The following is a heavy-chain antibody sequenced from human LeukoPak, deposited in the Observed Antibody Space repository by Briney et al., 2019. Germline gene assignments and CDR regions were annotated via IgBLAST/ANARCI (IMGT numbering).Heavy chain of an antibody. CDR1: GFTFSSYA. CDR3: ARAYTGISAFDY. CDR2: ISYDGSNK. D-gene: IGHD6-13*01. V-gene: IGHV3-30-3*01. J-gene: IGHJ4*02. Sequence: GRSLRLSCAASGFTFSSYAMHWVRQAPGKGLEWVAVISYDGSNKYYADSVKGRFTISRDNSKNTLYLQMNSLRAEDTAVYYCARAYTGISAFDYWGQGTLVTVSS.